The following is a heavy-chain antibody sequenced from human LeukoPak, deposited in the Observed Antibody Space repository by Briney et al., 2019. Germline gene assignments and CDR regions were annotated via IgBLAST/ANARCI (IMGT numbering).Heavy chain of an antibody. Sequence: GGSLRLSCAAPGFTFSSYTMSWVRQAPGKGLAWASGIDSSGTKTTYADSVKGRFTISRDNPRNTLYLQMNSLRAEDTAVYYCAKDETGFLNYFHYWGQGALVTVSS. CDR3: AKDETGFLNYFHY. CDR2: IDSSGTKT. V-gene: IGHV3-23*01. D-gene: IGHD3-3*01. CDR1: GFTFSSYT. J-gene: IGHJ4*02.